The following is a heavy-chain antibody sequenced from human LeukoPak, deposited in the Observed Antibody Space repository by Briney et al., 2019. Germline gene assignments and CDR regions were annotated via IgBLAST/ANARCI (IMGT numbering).Heavy chain of an antibody. Sequence: ASVKVSCKASGYTFSGYYMHWVRQAPGQGLEWMGWINPNSGGTNYAQKFQGRVTMTRDTSISTAYMELSRLRSDDTAVYYCARVTMVRGVIVYHFDYWGQGTLVTVSS. CDR2: INPNSGGT. CDR3: ARVTMVRGVIVYHFDY. J-gene: IGHJ4*02. V-gene: IGHV1-2*02. D-gene: IGHD3-10*01. CDR1: GYTFSGYY.